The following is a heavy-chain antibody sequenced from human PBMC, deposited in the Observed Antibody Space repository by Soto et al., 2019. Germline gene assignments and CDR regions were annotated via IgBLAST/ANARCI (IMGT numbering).Heavy chain of an antibody. V-gene: IGHV4-39*07. CDR3: ARDRSDYYSSSWYYYYGMDV. CDR1: GGSISSSSYY. Sequence: SETLSLTCTVSGGSISSSSYYWGWIRQPPGKGLEWIGSIYYSGSTYYNPSLKSRVTISVDTSKNQFSLKLSSVTAADTAVYYCARDRSDYYSSSWYYYYGMDVWGQGNTVPVSS. D-gene: IGHD6-13*01. J-gene: IGHJ6*02. CDR2: IYYSGST.